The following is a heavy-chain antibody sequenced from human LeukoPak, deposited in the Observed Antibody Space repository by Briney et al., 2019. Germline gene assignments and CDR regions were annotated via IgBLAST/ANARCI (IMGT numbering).Heavy chain of an antibody. J-gene: IGHJ4*02. V-gene: IGHV3-30*02. CDR1: GFTFSSYG. CDR3: AEDRSRITIFGVPDY. CDR2: IRYDGSNK. Sequence: GGSLRLSCAASGFTFSSYGMHWVRQAPGKGLEWVAFIRYDGSNKYYADSVKGRFTISRDNSKNTLYLQMNSLRAEDTAVYYCAEDRSRITIFGVPDYWGQGTLVTVSS. D-gene: IGHD3-3*01.